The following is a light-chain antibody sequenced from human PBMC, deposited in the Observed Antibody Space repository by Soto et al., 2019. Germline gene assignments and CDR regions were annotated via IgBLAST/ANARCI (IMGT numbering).Light chain of an antibody. CDR3: HQYNNWPPMHT. V-gene: IGKV3-15*01. CDR2: AAS. CDR1: QSISNN. J-gene: IGKJ2*01. Sequence: IVMTQSPATLSVFPGERATLSCRASQSISNNLAWLQQKPGQAPRLLIYAASTRATGVPARFSGSGSGTEFTLTISSLQLEDVAVYYCHQYNNWPPMHTFGQGTKLEIK.